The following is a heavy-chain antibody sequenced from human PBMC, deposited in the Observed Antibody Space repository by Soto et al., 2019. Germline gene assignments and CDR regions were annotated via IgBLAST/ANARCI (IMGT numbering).Heavy chain of an antibody. CDR3: ARVQDWNYVSPFDY. J-gene: IGHJ4*02. Sequence: SETLSLTCTVSGGSISSSYWSWIRQPPGKGLECIGYIYYTGSTNYNPSLKSRVTMSVDMSKNQFSLKLSSVTAADTAVYYCARVQDWNYVSPFDYWGQGTLVTVSS. V-gene: IGHV4-59*01. D-gene: IGHD1-7*01. CDR2: IYYTGST. CDR1: GGSISSSY.